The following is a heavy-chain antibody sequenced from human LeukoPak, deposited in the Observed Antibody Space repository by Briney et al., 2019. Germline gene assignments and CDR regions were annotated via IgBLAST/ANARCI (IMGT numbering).Heavy chain of an antibody. D-gene: IGHD1-1*01. Sequence: SETLSLTCTVSGGSISSSSYCWGWIRQPPGKGIEWIGSIYYTGGTYYSPSLKSRVTISVDMSKNQFSLNLSSVTAADMAVYYCASQRLTTGFDYWGQGTLVTVSS. CDR3: ASQRLTTGFDY. CDR1: GGSISSSSYC. J-gene: IGHJ4*02. V-gene: IGHV4-39*01. CDR2: IYYTGGT.